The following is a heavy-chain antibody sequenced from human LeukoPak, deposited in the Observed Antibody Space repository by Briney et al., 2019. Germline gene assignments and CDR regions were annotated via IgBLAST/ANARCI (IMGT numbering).Heavy chain of an antibody. CDR2: IYYSGNT. D-gene: IGHD6-19*01. V-gene: IGHV4-59*01. J-gene: IGHJ4*02. CDR3: VRENYSSGWYGIIDY. Sequence: SETLSLTCTVSGGSISNYYWSWIRQPPGKGLEWIGYIYYSGNTNYNPSLKSRVTISVDTSKNQFSLKLSSVTVADTAVYYCVRENYSSGWYGIIDYWGQGTLVTVSS. CDR1: GGSISNYY.